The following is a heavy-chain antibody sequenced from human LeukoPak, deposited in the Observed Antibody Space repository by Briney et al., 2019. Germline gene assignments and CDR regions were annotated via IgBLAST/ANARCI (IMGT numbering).Heavy chain of an antibody. J-gene: IGHJ4*02. V-gene: IGHV3-7*01. CDR2: IKQDGSEK. CDR1: GFTFSSFW. Sequence: PGGSLRLSCAASGFTFSSFWMSWVRQAPGKGLEWVANIKQDGSEKYYVDSVKGRFTISRDNAKNSLFLQMNSLGTEDTAVYYCARDAVTANWGQGTLVTVSS. CDR3: ARDAVTAN. D-gene: IGHD1-14*01.